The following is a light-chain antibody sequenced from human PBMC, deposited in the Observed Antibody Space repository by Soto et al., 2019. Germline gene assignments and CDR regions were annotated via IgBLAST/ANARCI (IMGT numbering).Light chain of an antibody. CDR1: QSISSW. CDR2: AAS. V-gene: IGKV1-5*01. CDR3: RQYEAWYT. J-gene: IGKJ2*01. Sequence: DIQMTQSPSTLSASVGDRVTITCRASQSISSWLAWYQQKPWKAPKLLIYAASTLETGVPSRFSGSASGTEFTLSVSSIQPDYCAIYCCRQYEAWYTFGQGTLLEIK.